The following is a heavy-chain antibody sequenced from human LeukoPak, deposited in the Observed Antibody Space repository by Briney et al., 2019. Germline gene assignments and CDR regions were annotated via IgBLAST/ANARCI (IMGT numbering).Heavy chain of an antibody. D-gene: IGHD5-12*01. V-gene: IGHV4-4*02. CDR2: IFHTGDA. Sequence: KPSETLSLTCTVSAGFINSSNWWSWVRQPPGEGLEWIGEIFHTGDANYNPSLQSRVTMSVDKSKNQFSLRLSSVTAADTAMYYCVRDRNSNLRLGFWGQGALVTVSP. CDR3: VRDRNSNLRLGF. J-gene: IGHJ4*02. CDR1: AGFINSSNW.